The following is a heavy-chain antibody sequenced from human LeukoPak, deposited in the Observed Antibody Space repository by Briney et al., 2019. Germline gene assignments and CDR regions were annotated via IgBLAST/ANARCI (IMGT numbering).Heavy chain of an antibody. CDR2: MNPNSGNT. D-gene: IGHD5-18*01. CDR1: GYTFTSYD. Sequence: GASVKVSYKASGYTFTSYDINWVRQATGQGLEWMGWMNPNSGNTGYAQKFQGRVTITRNTSISTAYMELSSLRSEDTAVYYCARGPRLIYSYADAYYYYYYMDVWGKGTTVTVSS. CDR3: ARGPRLIYSYADAYYYYYYMDV. J-gene: IGHJ6*03. V-gene: IGHV1-8*03.